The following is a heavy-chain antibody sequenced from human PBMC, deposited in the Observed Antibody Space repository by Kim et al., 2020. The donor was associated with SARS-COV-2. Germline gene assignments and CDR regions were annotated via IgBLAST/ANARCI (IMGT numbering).Heavy chain of an antibody. J-gene: IGHJ3*02. CDR3: AKRRENWNDVVDAFDI. V-gene: IGHV3-30*18. Sequence: GGSLRLSCAASGFTFSSYGMHWVRQAPGKGLEWVAVISYDGSNKYYADSVKGRFTISRDNSKNTLYLQMNSLRAEDTAGYYCAKRRENWNDVVDAFDIWG. CDR2: ISYDGSNK. D-gene: IGHD1-1*01. CDR1: GFTFSSYG.